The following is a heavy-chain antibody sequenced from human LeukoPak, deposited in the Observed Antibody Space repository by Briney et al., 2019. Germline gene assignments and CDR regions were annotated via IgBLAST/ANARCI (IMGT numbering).Heavy chain of an antibody. V-gene: IGHV3-7*01. Sequence: PGGSLRLSCAASGFTFSTYSMNWVRQAPGKGLEWVANIKQDGSEKYYVDSVKGRFTISRDNAKNSLYLQMNSLRAEDTAVYYCARVYCSSTSCYGPWFDPWGQGTLVTVSS. CDR1: GFTFSTYS. CDR2: IKQDGSEK. J-gene: IGHJ5*02. CDR3: ARVYCSSTSCYGPWFDP. D-gene: IGHD2-2*01.